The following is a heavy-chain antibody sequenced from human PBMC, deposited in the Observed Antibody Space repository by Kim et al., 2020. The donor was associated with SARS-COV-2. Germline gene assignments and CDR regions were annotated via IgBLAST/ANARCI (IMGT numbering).Heavy chain of an antibody. CDR1: GFTFTTFP. D-gene: IGHD3-10*01. J-gene: IGHJ4*02. CDR3: AKKWAGNYPFEN. CDR2: VNANGANT. Sequence: GGSLRLSCVASGFTFTTFPMSWVRQTPGKGPEWVSTVNANGANTYYADSVKGRFTISRDNSKNTLSLQMNSLRAEGTAVYYCAKKWAGNYPFENWGQGTLVTVSS. V-gene: IGHV3-23*01.